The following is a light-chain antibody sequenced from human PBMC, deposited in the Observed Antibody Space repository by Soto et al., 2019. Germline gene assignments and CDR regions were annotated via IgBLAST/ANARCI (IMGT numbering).Light chain of an antibody. Sequence: QSVLTQPASVSGSPGQSITISCTGTSSDVGGYNHVSWYKQHPGKAPKLMMSEVSKRPSGVSDRFSGSKSGNTASLTISGLQAEDEADYYCSSYTTSTTVVFGGGTKLTVL. CDR2: EVS. CDR1: SSDVGGYNH. V-gene: IGLV2-14*01. J-gene: IGLJ2*01. CDR3: SSYTTSTTVV.